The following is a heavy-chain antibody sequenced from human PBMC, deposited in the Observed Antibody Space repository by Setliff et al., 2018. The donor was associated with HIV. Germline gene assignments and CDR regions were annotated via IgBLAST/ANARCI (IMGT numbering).Heavy chain of an antibody. V-gene: IGHV1-18*01. Sequence: ASVKVSCKASGYTFTSYGISWVRQAPGQGLEWMGWISAYNGNTNYAQSLQGRVTMTTDTSTSTAYMELRSLRSDDTALYYCARDLRPSRNFWSDYYAIAGGREAAWGQGTLVTV. J-gene: IGHJ5*02. CDR1: GYTFTSYG. D-gene: IGHD3-3*01. CDR2: ISAYNGNT. CDR3: ARDLRPSRNFWSDYYAIAGGREAA.